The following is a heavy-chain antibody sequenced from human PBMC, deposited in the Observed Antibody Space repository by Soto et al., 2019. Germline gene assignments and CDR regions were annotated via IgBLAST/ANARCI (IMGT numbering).Heavy chain of an antibody. CDR1: GFSLSNARMG. J-gene: IGHJ4*02. CDR3: ARHGRGVGARPLDY. D-gene: IGHD1-26*01. V-gene: IGHV2-26*01. CDR2: IFSNDEK. Sequence: QVTLRESGPVLVKPTEPLTLTCSVSGFSLSNARMGVSWIRQPPGKALEWLAHIFSNDEKSYSTSLKSRLTISRDTSKSQVVLTMTNMDPLDTATYYCARHGRGVGARPLDYWGQGTLVTVSS.